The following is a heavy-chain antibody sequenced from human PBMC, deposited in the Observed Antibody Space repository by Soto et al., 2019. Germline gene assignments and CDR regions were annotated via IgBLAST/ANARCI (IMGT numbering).Heavy chain of an antibody. CDR3: ARSSFWSGYYSGFDY. V-gene: IGHV3-74*01. J-gene: IGHJ4*02. CDR1: GFTFSSYW. CDR2: INSDGSST. Sequence: PGGSLRLSCAASGFTFSSYWMHWVRQAPGKGLEWVSRINSDGSSTSYADAVKGRFTITRDNAKYTLFLQMSSLRAEDTAVYYGARSSFWSGYYSGFDYWGQGTLVTVSS. D-gene: IGHD3-3*01.